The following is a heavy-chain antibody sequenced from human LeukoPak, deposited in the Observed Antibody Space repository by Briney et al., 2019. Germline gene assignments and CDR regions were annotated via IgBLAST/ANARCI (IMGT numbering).Heavy chain of an antibody. Sequence: GGSLRLSCAASEFTFNNYWMHWVRQAPGKGLVWVSRIKNDGKITTYADSVKGRFTTSRDNAKNTFYLQMNSLRVEDTAVYYCLLIILGGSSQHWGQGTLVTVSS. CDR2: IKNDGKIT. J-gene: IGHJ1*01. V-gene: IGHV3-74*01. CDR1: EFTFNNYW. D-gene: IGHD3-3*01. CDR3: LLIILGGSSQH.